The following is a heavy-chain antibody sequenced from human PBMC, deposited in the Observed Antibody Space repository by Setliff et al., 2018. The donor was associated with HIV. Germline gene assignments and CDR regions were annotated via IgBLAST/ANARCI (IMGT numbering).Heavy chain of an antibody. CDR1: GGSISSSSYY. J-gene: IGHJ3*02. D-gene: IGHD3-22*01. CDR3: ARHVDYFDSSGNDAFDI. V-gene: IGHV4-39*01. Sequence: SETLSLTCTVSGGSISSSSYYWGWIRQPPGKGLEWIGSIYYSGSTYYNPSLKSRVTISVDTSKNQFSLKLSSVTAAYMAVYYCARHVDYFDSSGNDAFDIWGQGTMVTVSS. CDR2: IYYSGST.